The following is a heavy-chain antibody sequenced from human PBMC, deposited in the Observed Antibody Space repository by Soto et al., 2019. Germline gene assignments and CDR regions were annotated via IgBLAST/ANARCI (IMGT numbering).Heavy chain of an antibody. V-gene: IGHV4-59*01. D-gene: IGHD2-15*01. J-gene: IGHJ5*02. CDR2: IYYSGST. CDR3: ARDLCSGGSCYPGWLDP. Sequence: XETLSLTCTVSGGSISSYYWSWIRQPPGKGLEWIGYIYYSGSTNYNPSLKSRVTISVDTSKNQFSLKLSSVTAADTAVYYCARDLCSGGSCYPGWLDPWGQGTLVTVSS. CDR1: GGSISSYY.